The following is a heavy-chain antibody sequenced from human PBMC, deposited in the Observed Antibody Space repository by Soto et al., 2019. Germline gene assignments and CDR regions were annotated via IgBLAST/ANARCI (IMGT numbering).Heavy chain of an antibody. J-gene: IGHJ1*01. Sequence: GGSLRLSCAASGFTFDDYAMHWVRQVPGKGLEWVSGINWSSGSIGYGDSVKGRFAISRDNAKNSLHLQMNSLSAEDTAFYYCVKDESINWYSGHFRHWGQGTLVTVYS. CDR3: VKDESINWYSGHFRH. V-gene: IGHV3-9*01. CDR2: INWSSGSI. CDR1: GFTFDDYA. D-gene: IGHD6-13*01.